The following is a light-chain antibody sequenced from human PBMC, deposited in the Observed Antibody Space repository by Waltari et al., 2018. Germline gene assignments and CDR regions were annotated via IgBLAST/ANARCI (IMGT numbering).Light chain of an antibody. CDR1: SSDVGGYDY. J-gene: IGLJ2*01. CDR3: NSYTSSSTLV. Sequence: SALTQPASVSGYPGHSISISCTGTSSDVGGYDYVYWYQQNRGKGHKHMIYDVRNRPSAFSIRFSASKSGNTASLTISGLQAEDEADYYCNSYTSSSTLVFGGVTKLPVL. CDR2: DVR. V-gene: IGLV2-14*03.